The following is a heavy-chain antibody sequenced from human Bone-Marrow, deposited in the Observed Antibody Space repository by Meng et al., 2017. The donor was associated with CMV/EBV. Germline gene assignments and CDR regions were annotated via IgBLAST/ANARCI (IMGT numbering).Heavy chain of an antibody. CDR3: ARDVSPRSSAYFAIYYFYALDV. D-gene: IGHD2-21*01. CDR2: ISGSGGGT. V-gene: IGHV3-23*01. Sequence: GGSLRLSCPGTGFTLKFYAMSWVRQAPGKGLEWISVISGSGGGTYYADSVKGRFTISRDNAQNSLYLQMNSLRAEDTAVYYCARDVSPRSSAYFAIYYFYALDVWGQGRLVTVSS. CDR1: GFTLKFYA. J-gene: IGHJ6*02.